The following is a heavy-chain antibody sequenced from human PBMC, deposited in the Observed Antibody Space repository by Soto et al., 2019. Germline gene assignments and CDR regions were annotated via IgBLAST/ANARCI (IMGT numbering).Heavy chain of an antibody. CDR2: IYHSGST. D-gene: IGHD3-3*01. CDR1: GGSISSGGYS. J-gene: IGHJ2*01. CDR3: ARLRGERSGYYTGMADWYFDL. V-gene: IGHV4-30-2*01. Sequence: SETLSLTCAVSGGSISSGGYSWSWIRQPPGKGLEWIGYIYHSGSTYYNPSLKSRVTISVDRSKNQFSLKLTSVTAADTAVYYCARLRGERSGYYTGMADWYFDLWGRGTLVTVSS.